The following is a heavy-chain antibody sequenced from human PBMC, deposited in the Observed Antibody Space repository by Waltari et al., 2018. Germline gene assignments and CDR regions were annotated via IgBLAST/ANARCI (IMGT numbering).Heavy chain of an antibody. CDR3: ARFLWGSRGFDY. CDR1: GGSISSGSYY. Sequence: QVQLQESGPGLVKPSQTLSLTCTVSGGSISSGSYYWRWIRQPAGKGLEWIGYIYTSGSTNYNPSLKSRVTISVDTSKNQFSLKLSSVTAADTAVYYCARFLWGSRGFDYWGQGTLVTVSS. D-gene: IGHD7-27*01. CDR2: IYTSGST. J-gene: IGHJ4*02. V-gene: IGHV4-61*09.